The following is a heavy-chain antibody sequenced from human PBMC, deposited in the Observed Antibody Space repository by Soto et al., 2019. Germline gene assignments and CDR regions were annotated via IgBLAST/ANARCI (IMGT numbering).Heavy chain of an antibody. CDR3: AKGFYGDWYYFDY. J-gene: IGHJ4*02. CDR2: ISGSGGST. V-gene: IGHV3-23*01. Sequence: PGGSLRLSCAASGFTFSSYAMSWVRQAPGKGLEWVSAISGSGGSTYYADSVKGRFTISRDNSKNTLYLQINSLRAEDTAVYYCAKGFYGDWYYFDYWGQGTLVTVSS. D-gene: IGHD4-17*01. CDR1: GFTFSSYA.